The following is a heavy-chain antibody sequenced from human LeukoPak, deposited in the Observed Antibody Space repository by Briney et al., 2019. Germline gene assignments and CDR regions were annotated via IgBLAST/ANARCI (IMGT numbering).Heavy chain of an antibody. CDR3: ARGVAAAGTMWFDP. J-gene: IGHJ5*02. D-gene: IGHD6-13*01. V-gene: IGHV3-11*03. CDR1: GITFSYYY. Sequence: PGGSLRLSCAASGITFSYYYITWIRQAPGKRLEWVSYISGSSGYTNYADSVKGRFTNSRDNARNSLYLQMNSLRTEDTAVYYCARGVAAAGTMWFDPWGQGTLVTVSS. CDR2: ISGSSGYT.